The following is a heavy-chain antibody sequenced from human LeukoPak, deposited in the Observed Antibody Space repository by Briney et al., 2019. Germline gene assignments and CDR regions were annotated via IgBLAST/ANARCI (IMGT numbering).Heavy chain of an antibody. J-gene: IGHJ1*01. CDR1: GGSISSGGYS. V-gene: IGHV4-30-2*01. CDR3: ARGHRVFSGWYPEYFQH. Sequence: SQTLSLTCAVSGGSISSGGYSWSWIRQPPGKGLEWIGYIYHSGSTYYNPSLKSRVTISVDTSKNQFSLKLSSVTAADTAVYYCARGHRVFSGWYPEYFQHWGQGTLVTVSS. CDR2: IYHSGST. D-gene: IGHD6-19*01.